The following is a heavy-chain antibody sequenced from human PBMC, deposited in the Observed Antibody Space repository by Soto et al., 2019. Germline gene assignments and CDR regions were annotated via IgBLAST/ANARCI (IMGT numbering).Heavy chain of an antibody. Sequence: ASVKVSCKASGYTFTGYYMHWVRQAPGQGLEWMGWINPNSGGTNYAQKFQGWVTMTRDTSISTAYMELSRLRSDDTAVYYCAGDMVRGDSSVEFDPWGQGTLVTVSS. D-gene: IGHD3-10*01. CDR1: GYTFTGYY. V-gene: IGHV1-2*04. J-gene: IGHJ5*02. CDR2: INPNSGGT. CDR3: AGDMVRGDSSVEFDP.